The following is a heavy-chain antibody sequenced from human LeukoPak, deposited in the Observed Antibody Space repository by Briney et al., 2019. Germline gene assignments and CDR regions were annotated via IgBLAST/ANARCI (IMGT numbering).Heavy chain of an antibody. Sequence: SETLSLTCTVSGGSISSSSYYWGWIRQPPGKGLEWIGYIYYTGSTNYNPSLKSRVTISLDTSRNQFSLKLTSVTAADTAIYYCSRESGAFCPFGYWGQGTLVIVPS. J-gene: IGHJ4*02. V-gene: IGHV4-61*05. CDR1: GGSISSSSYY. D-gene: IGHD1-26*01. CDR3: SRESGAFCPFGY. CDR2: IYYTGST.